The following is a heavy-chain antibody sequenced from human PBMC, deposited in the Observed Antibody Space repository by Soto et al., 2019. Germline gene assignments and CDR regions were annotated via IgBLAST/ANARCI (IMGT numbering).Heavy chain of an antibody. CDR2: IYYSGST. J-gene: IGHJ6*02. CDR1: GGSISSGGYY. V-gene: IGHV4-31*03. Sequence: SETLSLTCTVSGGSISSGGYYWSWIRQHPGKGREWIGYIYYSGSTYYTPSLKSRVTISVDTSKNQFSLKLSSVTAADTAVYYCARDQAPLYCSSTSCYRYGMDVWGQGTTVT. CDR3: ARDQAPLYCSSTSCYRYGMDV. D-gene: IGHD2-2*01.